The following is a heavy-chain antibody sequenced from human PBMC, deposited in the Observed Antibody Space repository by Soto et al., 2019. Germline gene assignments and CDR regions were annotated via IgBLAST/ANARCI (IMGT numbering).Heavy chain of an antibody. V-gene: IGHV4-39*01. D-gene: IGHD6-13*01. CDR2: IYYSGST. J-gene: IGHJ6*03. CDR3: ARRVGIAAAGTGYYYYYMDV. Sequence: ETLSLTCTVSGGSISSSSYYWGWIRQPPGKGLEWIGSIYYSGSTYYSPSLKSRVTISVDTSKNQFSLKLSSVTAADTAVYYCARRVGIAAAGTGYYYYYMDVWGKGTTVTVSS. CDR1: GGSISSSSYY.